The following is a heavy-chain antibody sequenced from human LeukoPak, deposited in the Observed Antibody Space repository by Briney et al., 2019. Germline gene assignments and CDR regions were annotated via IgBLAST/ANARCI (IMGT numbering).Heavy chain of an antibody. V-gene: IGHV1-69*13. CDR2: IIPIFGTA. J-gene: IGHJ4*02. CDR1: GATFSSYA. CDR3: ARAAYCGGDCYRGTNYYYFDY. D-gene: IGHD2-21*02. Sequence: SVKVSCKASGATFSSYAISWVRQAPGQGLEWMGGIIPIFGTANYAQKFQGRVTITADESTSTAYMELSSLRSEDTAVYYCARAAYCGGDCYRGTNYYYFDYWGQGTLVTVSS.